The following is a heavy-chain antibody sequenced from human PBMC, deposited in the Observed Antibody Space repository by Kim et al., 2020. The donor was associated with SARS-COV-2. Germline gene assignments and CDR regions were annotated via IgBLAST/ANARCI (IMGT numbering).Heavy chain of an antibody. D-gene: IGHD3-10*01. CDR2: ISSSGSTI. Sequence: GGSLRLSCAASGFTFSDYYISWIRQAPGKGLEWVSYISSSGSTIYYADSVKGRFTISRDNAKNSLYLQMNSLRAEDTAVYYCARSLYSISMVSPGWFDPWGQGTLVTVSS. CDR1: GFTFSDYY. CDR3: ARSLYSISMVSPGWFDP. V-gene: IGHV3-11*01. J-gene: IGHJ5*02.